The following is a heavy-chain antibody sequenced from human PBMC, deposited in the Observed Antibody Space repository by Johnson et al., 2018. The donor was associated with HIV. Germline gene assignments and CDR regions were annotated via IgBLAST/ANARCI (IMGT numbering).Heavy chain of an antibody. CDR1: GFTFSSYD. D-gene: IGHD1-26*01. J-gene: IGHJ3*02. V-gene: IGHV3-30*03. CDR3: ARDRGYCGSYFGAFDI. CDR2: ISYDGSNK. Sequence: QMQLVESGGGLVQPGGSLRLSCAASGFTFSSYDMHWVRQAPGKGLEWVALISYDGSNKYHADSVKGRFTISRDNSKNTLYLQMNSLRAEDTAVYYCARDRGYCGSYFGAFDIWGQGTMVTVSS.